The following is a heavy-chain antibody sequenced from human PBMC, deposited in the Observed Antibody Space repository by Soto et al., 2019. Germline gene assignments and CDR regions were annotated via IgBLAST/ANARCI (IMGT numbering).Heavy chain of an antibody. J-gene: IGHJ4*02. Sequence: EVQLLESGGGLVQPGGSLTLSCAASGFTFSDYTMSWVRQAPGKVLECISVILADYNTYYTDSVRGRFTSPRDNSKNTLYLEMNSLRAEDTAVYYCARRTNGYFGYWGQGALVTVSS. CDR3: ARRTNGYFGY. D-gene: IGHD2-8*01. CDR1: GFTFSDYT. CDR2: ILADYNT. V-gene: IGHV3-23*03.